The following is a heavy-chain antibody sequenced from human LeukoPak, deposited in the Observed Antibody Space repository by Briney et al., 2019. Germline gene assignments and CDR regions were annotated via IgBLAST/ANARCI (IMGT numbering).Heavy chain of an antibody. CDR3: ARDQGTYFDY. D-gene: IGHD3-10*01. Sequence: GGSLRLSCAASGFTFSSYEMNWVRQAPGKGLEWVSYISSSGSTIYYADPVKGRFTISRDNAKNSLYLRMNSLRAEDTAVYYCARDQGTYFDYWGQGTLVTVSS. CDR2: ISSSGSTI. J-gene: IGHJ4*02. V-gene: IGHV3-48*03. CDR1: GFTFSSYE.